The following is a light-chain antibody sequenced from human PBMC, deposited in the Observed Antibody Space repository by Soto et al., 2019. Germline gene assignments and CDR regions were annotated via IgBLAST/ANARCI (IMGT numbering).Light chain of an antibody. V-gene: IGKV1-39*01. CDR1: QSISSY. CDR3: QQSYSTPWT. J-gene: IGKJ1*01. Sequence: DIQMTQSPSSLSASVGDRVTITCRASQSISSYLNWYQQNPGKAPKLLIYTASSLQSGVPPRFSGSGSGTEFTLTISSLQPEDFAAYYCQQSYSTPWTFGRGTKV. CDR2: TAS.